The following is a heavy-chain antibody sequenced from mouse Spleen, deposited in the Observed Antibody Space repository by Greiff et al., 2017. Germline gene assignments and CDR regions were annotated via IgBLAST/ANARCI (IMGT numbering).Heavy chain of an antibody. D-gene: IGHD2-1*01. Sequence: QVQLQQPGAELVIPGASAKLSLKASGYTFTSYWMHWVTQRPGQGFEWIGDIESSDSYTIYNQKFKGTGELAGDKSSSTAYMQHSGMTSEDSAVYYCARSCYGNYSYYFDYWGQGTTLTVSS. V-gene: IGHV1-69*01. CDR1: GYTFTSYW. CDR2: IESSDSYT. J-gene: IGHJ2*01. CDR3: ARSCYGNYSYYFDY.